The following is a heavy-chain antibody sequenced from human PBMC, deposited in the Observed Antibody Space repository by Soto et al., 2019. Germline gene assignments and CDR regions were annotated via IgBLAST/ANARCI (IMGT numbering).Heavy chain of an antibody. D-gene: IGHD6-6*01. CDR3: ARGSDPSSSSRFYYYYGMDV. CDR1: GYSFRSYG. V-gene: IGHV1-18*01. J-gene: IGHJ6*02. Sequence: ASVKVSCKASGYSFRSYGINWVRQAPGQGLEWIGWVSGYNYNTKYAQKLQGRITVTTDTSTNTAYMELRSLRSDDTAVYYCARGSDPSSSSRFYYYYGMDVWGQGTTVTVS. CDR2: VSGYNYNT.